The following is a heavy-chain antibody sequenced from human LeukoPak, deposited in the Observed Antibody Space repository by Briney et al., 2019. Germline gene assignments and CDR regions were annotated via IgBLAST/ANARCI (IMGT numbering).Heavy chain of an antibody. CDR2: ISAYNGNT. V-gene: IGHV1-18*01. CDR3: ARELAYGSGSYWFAYYYYYMDV. CDR1: GYTFTSYG. J-gene: IGHJ6*03. D-gene: IGHD3-10*01. Sequence: ASAKVSCKASGYTFTSYGISWVRQAPGQGREWMGWISAYNGNTNYSPKLQRTVTMPTDTSTSTAYMELRSLRSDDTAVYYCARELAYGSGSYWFAYYYYYMDVGGKGTAVTVS.